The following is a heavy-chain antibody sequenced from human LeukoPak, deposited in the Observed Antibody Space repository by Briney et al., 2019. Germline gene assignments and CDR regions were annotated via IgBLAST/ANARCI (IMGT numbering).Heavy chain of an antibody. J-gene: IGHJ4*02. D-gene: IGHD2-8*01. CDR1: VFTFSSYG. CDR3: TKAPRSGPYCSDGVCYFDY. V-gene: IGHV3-33*06. Sequence: PGGSLRLSCAASVFTFSSYGVHWVRQAPGKGLEWVAVIWYDGSNKHYTDSVKGRFTISRDNSKNTLYLQMNSLRAEDTAVYYCTKAPRSGPYCSDGVCYFDYWGQGSLVIVSS. CDR2: IWYDGSNK.